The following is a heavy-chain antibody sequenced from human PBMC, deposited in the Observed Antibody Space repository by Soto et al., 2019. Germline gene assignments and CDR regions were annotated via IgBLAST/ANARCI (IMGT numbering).Heavy chain of an antibody. Sequence: GGSLRLSCAASGFTFSSDWMDWVRQAPGKGLVWVSRINTDGSDTSYADSVKGRFTISRDNAKNTLYLQMNSLRAEDTAVYYCTRDRTGPQHYFDYWGQGNMVTSPQ. J-gene: IGHJ4*02. D-gene: IGHD3-10*01. V-gene: IGHV3-74*01. CDR2: INTDGSDT. CDR3: TRDRTGPQHYFDY. CDR1: GFTFSSDW.